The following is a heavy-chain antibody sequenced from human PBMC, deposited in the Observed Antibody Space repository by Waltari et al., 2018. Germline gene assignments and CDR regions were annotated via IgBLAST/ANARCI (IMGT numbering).Heavy chain of an antibody. CDR1: GFTVSSNY. J-gene: IGHJ4*02. V-gene: IGHV3-66*01. Sequence: EVQLVESGGGLVQPGGSLRLSCAASGFTVSSNYMSWVRQAPGKGLEWVSVIYSGGSTYYADSVKGRFTISRDKSKNTLYLQMNSLRAEDTAVYYCARDLEGYYFDYWGQGTLVTVSS. CDR3: ARDLEGYYFDY. CDR2: IYSGGST.